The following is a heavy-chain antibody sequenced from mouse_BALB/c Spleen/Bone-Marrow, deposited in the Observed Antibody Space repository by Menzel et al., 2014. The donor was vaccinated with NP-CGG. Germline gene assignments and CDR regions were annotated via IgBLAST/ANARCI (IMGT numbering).Heavy chain of an antibody. CDR2: IRNKANGYTT. V-gene: IGHV7-3*02. D-gene: IGHD1-1*01. J-gene: IGHJ2*01. CDR3: ARDTYGRDY. Sequence: EVQVVESGGGLVQPGGSLRLSCATSYFTFTDYYMSWVRQPPGKALEWLVFIRNKANGYTTEYSASVKGRFTISRDNSQSILYLQMNTLRAEDSATYYCARDTYGRDYWGQGTTLTVSS. CDR1: YFTFTDYY.